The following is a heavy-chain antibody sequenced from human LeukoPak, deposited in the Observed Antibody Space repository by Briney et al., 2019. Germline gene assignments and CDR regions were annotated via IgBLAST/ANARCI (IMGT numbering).Heavy chain of an antibody. V-gene: IGHV3-30-3*01. CDR2: ISYDGSNK. D-gene: IGHD2-2*01. CDR3: ARDSRMALGVDAFDI. CDR1: GFTFSSYA. J-gene: IGHJ3*02. Sequence: GRSLRLSCAASGFTFSSYAMHWVRQAPGKGLEWVAVISYDGSNKYYADSVKGRFTISRDNSKNTLYLQMNSLRAEDTAVYYCARDSRMALGVDAFDIWAKGQWSPSLQ.